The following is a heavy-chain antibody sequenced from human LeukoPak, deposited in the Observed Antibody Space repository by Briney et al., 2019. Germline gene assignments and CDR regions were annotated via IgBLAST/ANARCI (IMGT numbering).Heavy chain of an antibody. J-gene: IGHJ4*02. CDR1: GFTVSSNY. CDR2: IYSGGST. D-gene: IGHD6-19*01. CDR3: ATNLAVAGPYYFDY. Sequence: GGSLRLSCSASGFTVSSNYMSWVRQAPGKGLEWVSVIYSGGSTYYAYSVKGRFTISRDNSKNTLYLQMNSLRAEDTAVYYCATNLAVAGPYYFDYWGQGTLVTVSS. V-gene: IGHV3-53*01.